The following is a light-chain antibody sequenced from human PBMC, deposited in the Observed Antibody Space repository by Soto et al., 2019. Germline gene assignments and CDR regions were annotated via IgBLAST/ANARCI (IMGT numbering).Light chain of an antibody. J-gene: IGLJ1*01. V-gene: IGLV2-23*02. CDR2: DVN. Sequence: QSALTQPASVSGSPGQSITISCTGTSSDVGSYDLVSWYQQHPGKAPKLMIYDVNKRPSGVSDRFSGSKSGNTASLTISGLQVGDEGDYYCGSYAGRNTSNVFGSGTKLTAL. CDR3: GSYAGRNTSNV. CDR1: SSDVGSYDL.